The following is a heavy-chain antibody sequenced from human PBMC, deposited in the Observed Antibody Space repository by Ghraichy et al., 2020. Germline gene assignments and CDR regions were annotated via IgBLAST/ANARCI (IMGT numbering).Heavy chain of an antibody. V-gene: IGHV4-34*01. CDR2: INHSGST. CDR1: GGSFSGYY. J-gene: IGHJ6*02. CDR3: ARHCPYYYDSSIFRTYGMDV. Sequence: LSLTCAVYGGSFSGYYWSWIRQPPGKGLEWIGEINHSGSTNYNPSLKSRVTISVDTSKNQFSLKLSSVTAADTAVYYCARHCPYYYDSSIFRTYGMDVWGQGTTVTVSS. D-gene: IGHD3-22*01.